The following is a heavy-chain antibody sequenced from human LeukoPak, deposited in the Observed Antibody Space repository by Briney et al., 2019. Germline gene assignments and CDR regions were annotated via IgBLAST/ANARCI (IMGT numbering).Heavy chain of an antibody. CDR3: ARDGHSGSYPFDY. CDR1: GFTVSNNY. CDR2: IYSGGST. V-gene: IGHV3-53*01. Sequence: GGSLRLSCAASGFTVSNNYMSWVRQAPGKGLDWVSVIYSGGSTYYADSVKGRFTISRDNSKNTLYLQMNSLRAEDTAVYYCARDGHSGSYPFDYWGQGTLVTVSS. D-gene: IGHD1-26*01. J-gene: IGHJ4*02.